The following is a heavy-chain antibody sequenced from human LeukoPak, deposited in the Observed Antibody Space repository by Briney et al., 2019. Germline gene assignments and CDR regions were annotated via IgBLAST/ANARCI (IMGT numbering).Heavy chain of an antibody. CDR3: SRYTLGRLLAYCRGDCYNWFDP. CDR1: GGSFSGYY. D-gene: IGHD2-21*02. V-gene: IGHV4-34*01. CDR2: INHSGST. Sequence: SENLSLTCAVYGGSFSGYYWSWIRQPPGKGLEWIGEINHSGSTNYNPSLKSRVTISVDTSKNQFSLKLSSVTAADTAVYYCSRYTLGRLLAYCRGDCYNWFDPWGQGTLVTVSS. J-gene: IGHJ5*02.